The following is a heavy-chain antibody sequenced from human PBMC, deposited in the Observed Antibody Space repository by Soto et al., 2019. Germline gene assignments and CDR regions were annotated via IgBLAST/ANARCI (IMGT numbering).Heavy chain of an antibody. CDR2: IIHSADRT. Sequence: PGGSLRLSFAASGFTFSTYAMSWVLQAPGKGLEWVSKIIHSADRTYYEDSVKGRFNISRDNSKKKVYMQMKSMRAEDTAVYYCANGQQLGYWGQGTLVTVSS. D-gene: IGHD6-13*01. V-gene: IGHV3-23*02. CDR1: GFTFSTYA. CDR3: ANGQQLGY. J-gene: IGHJ4*02.